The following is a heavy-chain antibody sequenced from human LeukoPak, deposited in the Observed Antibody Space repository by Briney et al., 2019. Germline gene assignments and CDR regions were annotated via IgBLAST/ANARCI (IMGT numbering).Heavy chain of an antibody. J-gene: IGHJ4*02. V-gene: IGHV3-30*18. CDR2: ISYDGSNK. CDR1: GFTFSSYG. Sequence: PGRSLRLSCAASGFTFSSYGMHWVRQAPGKGLEWVAVISYDGSNKYYADSVKGRFTISRDNSKNTLYLQMNSLRAEDTAVYYCAKGAEDIGLWGQGTPVTVSS. CDR3: AKGAEDIGL. D-gene: IGHD2-15*01.